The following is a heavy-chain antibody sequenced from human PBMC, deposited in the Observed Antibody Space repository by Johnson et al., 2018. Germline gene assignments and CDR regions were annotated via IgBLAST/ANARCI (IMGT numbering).Heavy chain of an antibody. CDR2: ISDDGSNT. V-gene: IGHV3-30*18. Sequence: QEQLVESGGGVVQPGRSLRLSCAASGFTFFTYNIHWVRQAPGKGLEWVALISDDGSNTQYADSVKGRFTISRDNSKNTLYLQMNSRRVEDTAVYYCAKDKGPTMIRCFQHWGQGTLVTVSS. J-gene: IGHJ1*01. CDR1: GFTFFTYN. D-gene: IGHD3-22*01. CDR3: AKDKGPTMIRCFQH.